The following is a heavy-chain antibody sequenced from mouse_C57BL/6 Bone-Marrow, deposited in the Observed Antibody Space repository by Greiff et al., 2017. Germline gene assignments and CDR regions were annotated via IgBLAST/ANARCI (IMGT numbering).Heavy chain of an antibody. CDR2: ISYVGSN. D-gene: IGHD1-1*01. CDR1: GYPFTSGYF. Sequence: EVKLQESGPGLVKPSHSLSLTCSVTGYPFTSGYFWTWIRPFPGNKLEWLDYISYVGSNYYNQSLKNRISITLDTSKNQFFLKLNSVTTEDTATYYCASLYYYGSSYSFDYWGQGTTLTFSS. CDR3: ASLYYYGSSYSFDY. J-gene: IGHJ2*01. V-gene: IGHV3-6*01.